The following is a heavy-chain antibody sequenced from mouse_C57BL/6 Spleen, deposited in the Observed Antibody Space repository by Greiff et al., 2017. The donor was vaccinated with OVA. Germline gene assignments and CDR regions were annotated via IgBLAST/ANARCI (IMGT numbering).Heavy chain of an antibody. J-gene: IGHJ3*01. V-gene: IGHV14-1*01. CDR3: TTYDSISWFAY. CDR1: GFNIKDSY. Sequence: EVQLQQSGAELVRPGASVKLSCTASGFNIKDSYMHWVKQRPEQGLEWIGRIDPANGNTKYAPKFQGKATMTADTSSNTAYLQLSSLTSEDTAVYYCTTYDSISWFAYWGQGTLVTVSA. D-gene: IGHD2-3*01. CDR2: IDPANGNT.